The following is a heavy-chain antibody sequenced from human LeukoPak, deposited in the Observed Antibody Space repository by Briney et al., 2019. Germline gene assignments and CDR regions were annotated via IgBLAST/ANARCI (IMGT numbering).Heavy chain of an antibody. CDR2: ISGSGGGT. Sequence: GGSLRLSCAASGFTFSSYAMSWVRQAPGKGLEWVSAISGSGGGTYYADSVKGRFTISRDNSKNTLYLQMNSLRAEDTAVYYCAKDSNPDGYYYYGMDVWGQGTTVTVSS. CDR3: AKDSNPDGYYYYGMDV. J-gene: IGHJ6*02. CDR1: GFTFSSYA. D-gene: IGHD3-3*02. V-gene: IGHV3-23*01.